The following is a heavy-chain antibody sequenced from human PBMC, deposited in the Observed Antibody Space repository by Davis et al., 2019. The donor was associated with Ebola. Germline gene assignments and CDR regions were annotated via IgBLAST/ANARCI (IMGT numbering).Heavy chain of an antibody. CDR3: ARDRGGDYSFDY. V-gene: IGHV1-46*01. CDR2: INPNDGRT. CDR1: GYTFTNYY. D-gene: IGHD1-26*01. Sequence: AASVKVSCKASGYTFTNYYMHWVRQAPGQGLEWMGMINPNDGRTIYAQKFQGRVTVTRDTSTTTVYMDLSSLRSEDTALYYCARDRGGDYSFDYWGQGTLVTVSS. J-gene: IGHJ4*02.